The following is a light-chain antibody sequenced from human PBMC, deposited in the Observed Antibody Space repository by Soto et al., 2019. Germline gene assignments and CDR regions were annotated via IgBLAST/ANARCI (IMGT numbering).Light chain of an antibody. V-gene: IGKV3-15*01. CDR1: QSVSSR. CDR2: GAS. J-gene: IGKJ1*01. CDR3: QQYHNWPQT. Sequence: EIIMTQSPDILSVSPGERATLSCRASQSVSSRLAWYQQKPGQAPRLLISGASTRATGIPARFSGSGSGTEFTLTISSLQSADFGVYYCQQYHNWPQTFGQGTKVDI.